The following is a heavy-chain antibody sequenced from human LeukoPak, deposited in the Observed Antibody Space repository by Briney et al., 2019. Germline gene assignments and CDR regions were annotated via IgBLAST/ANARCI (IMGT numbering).Heavy chain of an antibody. CDR2: IYSDNT. V-gene: IGHV3-53*01. Sequence: QPGGSLRLSCAASGFTFSSNSMSWVRQAPGKGLEWVSFIYSDNTHYSDSVKGRFTISRDNSKNTLYLQMNSLRAEDTAVYYCARAYSGSYWGVFDDWGQGTLVTVSS. J-gene: IGHJ4*02. CDR3: ARAYSGSYWGVFDD. CDR1: GFTFSSNS. D-gene: IGHD1-26*01.